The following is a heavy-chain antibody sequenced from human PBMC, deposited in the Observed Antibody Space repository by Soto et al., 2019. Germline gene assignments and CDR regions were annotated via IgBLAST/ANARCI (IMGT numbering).Heavy chain of an antibody. CDR2: IYHSGST. CDR1: GGSISSGGYS. D-gene: IGHD3-22*01. Sequence: TLSLTCAVSGGSISSGGYSWGWIRQPPGKGLEWIGYIYHSGSTYYNPSLKSRVTMSIDKSMNQFSLRLSSVTAADTAVYFCARAVFYDSIVYYLLNGGRGSLVTV. CDR3: ARAVFYDSIVYYLLN. J-gene: IGHJ4*02. V-gene: IGHV4-30-2*01.